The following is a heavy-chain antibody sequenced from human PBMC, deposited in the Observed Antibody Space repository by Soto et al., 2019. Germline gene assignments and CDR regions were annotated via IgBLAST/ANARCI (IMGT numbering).Heavy chain of an antibody. Sequence: PGGSLRLSWGAAGFNIRNHGRRRVRQAPGKGLEWVAVIWYDGSNKYYADSVKGRFTISRDNSKNTLYLQMDSLRAEDTAVYYCARDRKEVYFDLWGQGTLVTVSS. CDR3: ARDRKEVYFDL. J-gene: IGHJ4*02. CDR1: GFNIRNHG. V-gene: IGHV3-33*01. CDR2: IWYDGSNK.